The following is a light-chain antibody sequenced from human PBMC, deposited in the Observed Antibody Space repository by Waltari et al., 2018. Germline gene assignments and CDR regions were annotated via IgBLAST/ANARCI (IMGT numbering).Light chain of an antibody. Sequence: DIQLTQSPSTLSASVGDRVTITCRASQSIGNLLAWFQQKPGNPPNLIIYKTFNLERGVPSRFSGSGSGTEFTLTITSLQPDDFATYYCQQYSSSSMFSFGQGTKLEVK. J-gene: IGKJ2*03. CDR3: QQYSSSSMFS. CDR1: QSIGNL. V-gene: IGKV1-5*03. CDR2: KTF.